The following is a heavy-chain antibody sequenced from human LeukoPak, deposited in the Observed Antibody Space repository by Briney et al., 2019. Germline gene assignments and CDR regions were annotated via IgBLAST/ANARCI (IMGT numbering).Heavy chain of an antibody. D-gene: IGHD3-10*01. J-gene: IGHJ5*02. CDR3: ARQQELLWFGELFQGVGWFDP. V-gene: IGHV3-7*03. CDR1: GFTFSSYW. CDR2: IKQDGSEK. Sequence: GGSLRLSCAASGFTFSSYWMSWVRQAPGKGLEGVANIKQDGSEKYYVDSVKGRFTISRDNAKNSLYLQMNSLRAEDTAVYYCARQQELLWFGELFQGVGWFDPWGQGTLVTVSS.